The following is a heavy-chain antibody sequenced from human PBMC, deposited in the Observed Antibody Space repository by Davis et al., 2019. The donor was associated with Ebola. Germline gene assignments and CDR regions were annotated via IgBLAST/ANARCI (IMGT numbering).Heavy chain of an antibody. D-gene: IGHD3-3*01. Sequence: PGGSLRLSCKGSGYSFSSHWIGWARQMPGKGLEWMGIIYPDDSDTRYSPSFQGQVTISADKSISTAYLQWSSLKASDTAMYYCASGTYYDFWSGYYIWGQGTLVTVSS. CDR1: GYSFSSHW. CDR3: ASGTYYDFWSGYYI. CDR2: IYPDDSDT. V-gene: IGHV5-51*03. J-gene: IGHJ4*02.